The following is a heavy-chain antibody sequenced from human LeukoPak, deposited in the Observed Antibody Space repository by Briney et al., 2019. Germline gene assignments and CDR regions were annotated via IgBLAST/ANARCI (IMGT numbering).Heavy chain of an antibody. V-gene: IGHV4-34*01. CDR3: ASQAGSSDVVVVAATGGWFDP. J-gene: IGHJ5*02. D-gene: IGHD2-15*01. CDR2: INHSGST. CDR1: GGSFSGYY. Sequence: SETLSLSCAVYGGSFSGYYWNWIRQPPGKGLEWIGEINHSGSTNYNPSLKSRVTISVDTSKNQFSLKLSSVTAADTAMYDCASQAGSSDVVVVAATGGWFDPWGQGTLVTVSS.